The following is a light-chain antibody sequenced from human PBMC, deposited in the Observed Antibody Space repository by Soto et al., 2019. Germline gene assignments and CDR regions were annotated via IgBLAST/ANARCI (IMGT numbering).Light chain of an antibody. V-gene: IGLV2-23*02. CDR2: AVT. CDR3: SSYAGFSTVI. J-gene: IGLJ2*01. Sequence: QSVLTQPASVSGSPGQSITISCTGTSTDVGSYNLASWYQQHPGKAPKLIIYAVTKRPAGVSSRFSGSKSGNTASLTISGLQAEDEADYYCSSYAGFSTVIFGGGTKLTVL. CDR1: STDVGSYNL.